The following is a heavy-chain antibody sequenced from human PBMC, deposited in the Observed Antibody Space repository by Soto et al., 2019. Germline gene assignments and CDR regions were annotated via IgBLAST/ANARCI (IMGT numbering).Heavy chain of an antibody. D-gene: IGHD6-19*01. CDR2: IKSKTDGGTT. V-gene: IGHV3-15*07. J-gene: IGHJ4*02. CDR1: GFTFSNAW. Sequence: GGSLRLSCAASGFTFSNAWMNWVRQAPGKGLEWVGRIKSKTDGGTTDYAAPVKGRFTISRDDSKNTLYLQMNSLKTEDTAVYYCTTRLIAVAATFDYWGQGTLVTVSS. CDR3: TTRLIAVAATFDY.